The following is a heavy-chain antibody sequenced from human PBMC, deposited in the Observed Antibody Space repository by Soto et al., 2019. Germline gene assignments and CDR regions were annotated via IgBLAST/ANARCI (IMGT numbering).Heavy chain of an antibody. V-gene: IGHV4-30-2*01. D-gene: IGHD3-10*01. CDR1: GGSISSGGYS. J-gene: IGHJ5*02. CDR2: IYHSGST. Sequence: SETLSLTCAVSGGSISSGGYSWSWIRQPPGKGLEWIGYIYHSGSTYYNPSLKSRVTISVDRSKNQFSLKLSSVTAADTAVYYCARELPDPTYYKYGSAAGLMFDPWGQGTLVTVSS. CDR3: ARELPDPTYYKYGSAAGLMFDP.